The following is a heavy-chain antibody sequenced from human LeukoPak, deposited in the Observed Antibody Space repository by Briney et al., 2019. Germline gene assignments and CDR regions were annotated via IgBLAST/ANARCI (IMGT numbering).Heavy chain of an antibody. V-gene: IGHV4-39*07. CDR1: GVSISGSYYY. CDR3: ARDRLAYFDY. Sequence: PSETLSLTCAVSGVSISGSYYYWGWIRQPPGKGREWIGSIYYSRSTYYNPSLKSRVPISVDTSKNQFSLKLSSVTAADAAVYYCARDRLAYFDYWGQGTLVTVSS. CDR2: IYYSRST. J-gene: IGHJ4*02. D-gene: IGHD2-21*01.